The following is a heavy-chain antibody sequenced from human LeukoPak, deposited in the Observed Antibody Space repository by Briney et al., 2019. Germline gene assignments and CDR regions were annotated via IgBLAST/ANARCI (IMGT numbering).Heavy chain of an antibody. D-gene: IGHD3-22*01. CDR3: ARAYGSSGYFQLPIDY. J-gene: IGHJ4*02. Sequence: GGSLRLSCAASGFTFSNYGISWVRQAPGKGLEWVSTISGSGGSTYYADSVKGRFTISRDNAKNSLYLQMNSLRVEDTALYYCARAYGSSGYFQLPIDYWGQGTLVTVSS. CDR1: GFTFSNYG. CDR2: ISGSGGST. V-gene: IGHV3-23*01.